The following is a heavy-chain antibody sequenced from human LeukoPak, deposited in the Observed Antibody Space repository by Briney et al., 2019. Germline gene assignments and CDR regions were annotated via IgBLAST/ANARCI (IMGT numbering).Heavy chain of an antibody. CDR1: GFIFSDHY. V-gene: IGHV3-72*01. D-gene: IGHD6-13*01. J-gene: IGHJ4*02. CDR2: TRNKANSYTT. CDR3: ARDDIIAAAGHFDY. Sequence: GGSLRLSCAASGFIFSDHYMDWVRQAPGKGLEWVGRTRNKANSYTTEYAASVKGRFTISREDSKNSLYLQMNSLRAEDTAVYYCARDDIIAAAGHFDYWGQGTLVTVSS.